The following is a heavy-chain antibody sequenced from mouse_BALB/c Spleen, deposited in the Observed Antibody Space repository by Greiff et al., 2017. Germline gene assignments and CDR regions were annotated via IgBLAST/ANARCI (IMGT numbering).Heavy chain of an antibody. J-gene: IGHJ3*01. CDR2: ISYSGST. V-gene: IGHV3-2*02. CDR3: ARSRDYYGSSSFAY. CDR1: GYSITSDYA. Sequence: EVHLVESGPGLVKPSQSLSLTCTVTGYSITSDYAWNWIRQFPGNKLEWMGYISYSGSTSYNPSLKSRISITRDTSKNQFFLQLNSVTTEDTATYYCARSRDYYGSSSFAYWGQGTLVTVSA. D-gene: IGHD1-1*01.